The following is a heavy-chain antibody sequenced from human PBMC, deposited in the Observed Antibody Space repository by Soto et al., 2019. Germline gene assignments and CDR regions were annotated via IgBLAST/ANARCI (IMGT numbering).Heavy chain of an antibody. Sequence: SVKVSCKASGGTFDTYTFSWVRQAPGQGLEWMGSIIPIFGTTHYAQSFQGRLSITADQSSTTTYMELRSLTSHDTALYYCARIPRYSFPTSDPLDNWGQGTLVTVSS. CDR2: IIPIFGTT. D-gene: IGHD1-26*01. V-gene: IGHV1-69*13. J-gene: IGHJ1*01. CDR1: GGTFDTYT. CDR3: ARIPRYSFPTSDPLDN.